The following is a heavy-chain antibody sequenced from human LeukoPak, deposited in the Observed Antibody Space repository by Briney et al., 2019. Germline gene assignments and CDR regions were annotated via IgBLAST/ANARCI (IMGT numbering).Heavy chain of an antibody. CDR1: GGSISTITYY. Sequence: SETLSLTCTVSGGSISTITYYWGWIRQPPGKGLEWVGHMYYRGNTFYNPSLKSRVTISVDTSKNQFSLKLRSVTAADTAMYYCARGTLYRGWSYYLDFWGQGSQVTVSS. V-gene: IGHV4-39*07. D-gene: IGHD6-19*01. CDR3: ARGTLYRGWSYYLDF. CDR2: MYYRGNT. J-gene: IGHJ4*02.